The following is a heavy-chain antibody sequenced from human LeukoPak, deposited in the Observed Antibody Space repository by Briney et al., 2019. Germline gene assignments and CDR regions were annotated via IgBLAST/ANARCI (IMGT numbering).Heavy chain of an antibody. D-gene: IGHD2-21*02. V-gene: IGHV3-30*18. J-gene: IGHJ2*01. CDR3: SKGVGGAARYWYFDL. CDR1: GFTFSSYG. CDR2: ISYDGNNK. Sequence: GRSLRLSCAAAGFTFSSYGMHWVRQAPGRGLEWVARISYDGNNKYYPDSVKGRFTISRDNSKNTLFLQMDSLRAEDTAVYYCSKGVGGAARYWYFDLWGRGTLVTVSS.